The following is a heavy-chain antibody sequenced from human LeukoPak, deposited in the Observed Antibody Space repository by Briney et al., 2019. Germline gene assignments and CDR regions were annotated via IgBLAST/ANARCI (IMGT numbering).Heavy chain of an antibody. D-gene: IGHD1-14*01. CDR2: IRGNGRT. V-gene: IGHV3-23*01. CDR3: GRESWVSTTDAVR. Sequence: GGSLTLSCTARGLSFSSFAVSWVRRGPAGGRELVSSIRGNGRTFYADSVKGRFHLYSDSSTNTVYFQLNNLRVEDTATYYCGRESWVSTTDAVRWGQGTLVTVSS. CDR1: GLSFSSFA. J-gene: IGHJ4*02.